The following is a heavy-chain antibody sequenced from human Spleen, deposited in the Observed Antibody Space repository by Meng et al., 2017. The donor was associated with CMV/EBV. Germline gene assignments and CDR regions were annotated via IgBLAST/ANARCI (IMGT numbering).Heavy chain of an antibody. Sequence: GESLKISCAASGFTFSSYWMSWVRQAPGKGLEWVANIKQDGSEKYYVDSVKGRFTISRDNAKNTLYLQMNSLRAEDTAVYYCAKGLLRFLEWLSNYYYGMDVWGQGTTVTVSS. J-gene: IGHJ6*02. CDR3: AKGLLRFLEWLSNYYYGMDV. V-gene: IGHV3-7*03. CDR1: GFTFSSYW. D-gene: IGHD3-3*01. CDR2: IKQDGSEK.